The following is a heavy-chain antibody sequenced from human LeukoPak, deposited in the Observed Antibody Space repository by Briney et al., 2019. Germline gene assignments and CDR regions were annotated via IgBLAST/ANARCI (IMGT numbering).Heavy chain of an antibody. CDR1: GGSISSSSYY. Sequence: SETLSLTCTVSGGSISSSSYYWGWIRQPPGKGLEWIGTIYYSGSTYYNPSLKSRVTISVDASKNQFSLKLSSVTAADTAVYYCARVPYYYGSGSYRAFDPWGQGTPVTVSS. CDR3: ARVPYYYGSGSYRAFDP. CDR2: IYYSGST. D-gene: IGHD3-10*01. V-gene: IGHV4-39*01. J-gene: IGHJ5*02.